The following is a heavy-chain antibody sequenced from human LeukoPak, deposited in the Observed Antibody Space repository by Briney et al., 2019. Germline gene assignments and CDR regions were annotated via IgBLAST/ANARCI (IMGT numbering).Heavy chain of an antibody. CDR3: ARGKGSSGWFRTDNWFDP. CDR1: GYTFTSYY. Sequence: ASVKVSCKASGYTFTSYYMHWVRQAPGQGLEWMGWINPNSGGTNYAQKFQGRVTMTRDTSISTAYMELSRLRSDDTAVYYCARGKGSSGWFRTDNWFDPWGQGTLVTVSS. J-gene: IGHJ5*02. V-gene: IGHV1-2*02. D-gene: IGHD6-19*01. CDR2: INPNSGGT.